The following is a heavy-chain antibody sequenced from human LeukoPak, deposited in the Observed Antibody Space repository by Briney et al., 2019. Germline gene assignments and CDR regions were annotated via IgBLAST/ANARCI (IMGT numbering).Heavy chain of an antibody. CDR1: GFTFSSYA. V-gene: IGHV3-23*01. J-gene: IGHJ4*02. D-gene: IGHD5-12*01. CDR3: AKVRGYSGYDFDY. CDR2: ISGSGGST. Sequence: GGSLRLSCAASGFTFSSYAMSWVRQAPGKGLEWVSAISGSGGSTYYADSVKGRFTISRDNSKNTLYLQMISLRAEDTAVYCCAKVRGYSGYDFDYWGQGTLVTVSS.